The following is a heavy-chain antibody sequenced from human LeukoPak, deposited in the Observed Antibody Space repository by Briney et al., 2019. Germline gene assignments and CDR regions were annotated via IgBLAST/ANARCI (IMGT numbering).Heavy chain of an antibody. CDR3: AKVLSRSNSGWPHGFDY. D-gene: IGHD5-12*01. V-gene: IGHV4-38-2*02. J-gene: IGHJ4*02. CDR1: GYSISGGYY. Sequence: SETLSLTCTVSGYSISGGYYWGWIRQPPGKGLEWIGTIFQSVGTCYNPSLKSRVTTSVDTSKNQFSLKLSSVTAADTAVYYCAKVLSRSNSGWPHGFDYWGQGTLVTVSS. CDR2: IFQSVGT.